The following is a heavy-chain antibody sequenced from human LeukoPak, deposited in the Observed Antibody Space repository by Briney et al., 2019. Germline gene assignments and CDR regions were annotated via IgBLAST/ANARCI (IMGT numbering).Heavy chain of an antibody. Sequence: GGSLRLSCAASGFTFNNYWMHWIRQAPGKGLVWVSRINKDGSSTDYADSVKGRVTISRDNAKNSLYLQMNSLRAEDTAVYYCARGTALQDYWGQGTLVTVSS. CDR2: INKDGSST. D-gene: IGHD2-2*02. CDR3: ARGTALQDY. J-gene: IGHJ4*02. CDR1: GFTFNNYW. V-gene: IGHV3-74*01.